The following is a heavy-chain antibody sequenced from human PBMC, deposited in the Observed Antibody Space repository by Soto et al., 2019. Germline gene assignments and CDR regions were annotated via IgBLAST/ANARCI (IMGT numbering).Heavy chain of an antibody. Sequence: SETLSLTCTVSGGSISSYYWSWIRQPPGKGLEWIGYIYYSGSTNYNPSLKSRVTISVDTSKNQFSLKLSSVTAADTAVYYCAKGKYYDFWSGYSYYYYYYGMDVWGQGTTVTVSS. CDR3: AKGKYYDFWSGYSYYYYYYGMDV. J-gene: IGHJ6*02. D-gene: IGHD3-3*01. CDR1: GGSISSYY. CDR2: IYYSGST. V-gene: IGHV4-59*01.